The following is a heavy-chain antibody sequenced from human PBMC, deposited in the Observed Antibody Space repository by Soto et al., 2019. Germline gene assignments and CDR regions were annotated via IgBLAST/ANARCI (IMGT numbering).Heavy chain of an antibody. J-gene: IGHJ4*02. CDR1: GFAFNNYG. Sequence: AGGSLRLSCTVSGFAFNNYGINWVRQAPGKGLEWVSSISKSDYTYYSDSVKGRFAISRDNAKSSVSLQMNTLRVEDTAVYYCAREDSIIIPAVSDFWGPGTLLTVSS. D-gene: IGHD2-2*01. CDR2: ISKSDYT. V-gene: IGHV3-21*01. CDR3: AREDSIIIPAVSDF.